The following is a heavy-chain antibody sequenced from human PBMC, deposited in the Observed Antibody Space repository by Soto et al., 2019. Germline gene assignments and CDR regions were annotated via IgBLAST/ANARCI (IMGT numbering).Heavy chain of an antibody. CDR3: ASASLALPKIYYYCMDV. V-gene: IGHV1-69*13. CDR1: GASCSSYS. CDR2: ISPICGTA. Sequence: SMKVSCGASGASCSSYSMWCDRQAPGQWIERMGGISPICGTANYPQKFQGRVTMTADESTSTAYMELSSMRSEDTAVDSCASASLALPKIYYYCMDVRGQETTVTASS. J-gene: IGHJ6*02.